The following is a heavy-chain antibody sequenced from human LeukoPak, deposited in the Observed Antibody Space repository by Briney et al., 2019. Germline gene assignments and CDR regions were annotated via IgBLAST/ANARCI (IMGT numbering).Heavy chain of an antibody. Sequence: PGGSLRLSCAASGFTFDDYAMHWVRQAPGKGLEWVSGISWNSGSIGYADSVKGRFTISRDNAKNSLYLQMNSLRAEDTALYYCAKDRRSNSGYDLDYWGQGTLVTVSS. D-gene: IGHD5-12*01. CDR1: GFTFDDYA. J-gene: IGHJ4*02. V-gene: IGHV3-9*01. CDR3: AKDRRSNSGYDLDY. CDR2: ISWNSGSI.